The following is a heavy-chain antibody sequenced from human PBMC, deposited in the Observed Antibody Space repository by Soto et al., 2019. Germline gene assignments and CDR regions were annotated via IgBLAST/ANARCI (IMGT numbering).Heavy chain of an antibody. J-gene: IGHJ5*02. CDR2: ISISGNT. CDR1: GVSISSDL. D-gene: IGHD3-3*01. CDR3: ARGREDFHAGSGPRWMWLAP. Sequence: SATLSLTCPVSGVSISSDLWSWIRHPPGKGLEWIGYISISGNTDYSPSLKSRATISADTSRNQFSLKLRSVNTADTAVYFCARGREDFHAGSGPRWMWLAPWGQGTLVTVS. V-gene: IGHV4-59*01.